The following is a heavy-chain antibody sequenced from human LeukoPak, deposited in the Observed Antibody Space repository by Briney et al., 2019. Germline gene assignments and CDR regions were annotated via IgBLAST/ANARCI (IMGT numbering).Heavy chain of an antibody. CDR2: MNPNSGNT. CDR1: GYTFTSYD. J-gene: IGHJ5*01. Sequence: ASVKVSCKASGYTFTSYDINWVRQATGQGLEWMGWMNPNSGNTAYAQKFQGRVTITRNTSISTAYMELRSLRSEDTAVYYCATGDYYDSGSNDSWGQGTLVTVSS. CDR3: ATGDYYDSGSNDS. V-gene: IGHV1-8*03. D-gene: IGHD3-22*01.